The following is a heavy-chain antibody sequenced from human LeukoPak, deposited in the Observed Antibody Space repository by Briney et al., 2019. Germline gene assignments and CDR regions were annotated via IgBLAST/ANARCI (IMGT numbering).Heavy chain of an antibody. V-gene: IGHV1-24*01. Sequence: ASVKVSCKVSGYTLTELSMHWVRQAPGKGLEWMGGFDPEDGETIYAQKFQGRVTMTEDTSTDTAYMELSSLRAEDTALYYCAKAWGSGWYNEDYYFDYWGQGTLVTVSS. D-gene: IGHD6-19*01. CDR3: AKAWGSGWYNEDYYFDY. CDR1: GYTLTELS. J-gene: IGHJ4*02. CDR2: FDPEDGET.